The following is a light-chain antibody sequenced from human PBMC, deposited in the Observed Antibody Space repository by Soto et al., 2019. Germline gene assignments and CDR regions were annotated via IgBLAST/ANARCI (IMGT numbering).Light chain of an antibody. CDR3: QQYGSSLLIS. J-gene: IGKJ5*01. CDR2: GAS. V-gene: IGKV3-20*01. CDR1: QTVSITY. Sequence: VFTQSPGTLPLSPGESATLSCRASQTVSITYLTWYQQKPGQAPRLLLFGASKRANGIPVRFSGSGSWRDFTLTISGLEPEDFAVYYYQQYGSSLLISFGQGTRLEIK.